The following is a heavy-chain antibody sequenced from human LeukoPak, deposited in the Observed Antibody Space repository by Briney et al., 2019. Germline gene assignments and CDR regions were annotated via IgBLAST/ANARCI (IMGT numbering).Heavy chain of an antibody. J-gene: IGHJ4*02. CDR1: GGTFSSYA. D-gene: IGHD6-19*01. CDR3: ARGHIAVAGTFDY. CDR2: IIPILGIA. Sequence: SVKVTCKASGGTFSSYAISWVRQAPGQGLEWMGRIIPILGIANYAQKFQGRVTITADKSTSTAYMELSSLRSEDTAVYYCARGHIAVAGTFDYWGQGTLVTVSS. V-gene: IGHV1-69*04.